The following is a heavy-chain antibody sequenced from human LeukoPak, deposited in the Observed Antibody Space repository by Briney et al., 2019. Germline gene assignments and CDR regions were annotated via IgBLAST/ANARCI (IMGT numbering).Heavy chain of an antibody. V-gene: IGHV4-39*07. Sequence: SETLSLTCTVSGGSISSSSYYWGWIRQPPGKGLEWVGSLYYDGSTYYNPSLKSRGTISVDTSKSQFSLKLGSVTAADTAMYYCAGIMVGAITDDRLDDVFDVWGQGTLVTVSS. D-gene: IGHD1-26*01. CDR2: LYYDGST. J-gene: IGHJ3*01. CDR1: GGSISSSSYY. CDR3: AGIMVGAITDDRLDDVFDV.